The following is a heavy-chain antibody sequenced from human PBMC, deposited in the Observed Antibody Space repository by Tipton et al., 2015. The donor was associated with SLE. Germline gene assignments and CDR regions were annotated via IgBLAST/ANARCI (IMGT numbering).Heavy chain of an antibody. V-gene: IGHV4-38-2*02. CDR1: GFSITSGHY. CDR2: FYYGGNT. CDR3: ARHEAFEGPAVGKGMDV. D-gene: IGHD6-19*01. J-gene: IGHJ6*02. Sequence: GLVKPSETLSLTCTVSGFSITSGHYWGWVRQPPGKGLEWIGSFYYGGNTYSNPSLKSRVTISVDTSKNQFSLKVNSVTAADTAVYYCARHEAFEGPAVGKGMDVWGQGTTVTVS.